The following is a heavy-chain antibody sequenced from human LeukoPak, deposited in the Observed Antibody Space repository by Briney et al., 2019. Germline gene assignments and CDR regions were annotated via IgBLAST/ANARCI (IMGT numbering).Heavy chain of an antibody. CDR3: ARDQGLTAPPPYGLDV. CDR2: IIPVLNII. CDR1: GGTFSSSA. J-gene: IGHJ6*02. D-gene: IGHD5-18*01. V-gene: IGHV1-69*04. Sequence: SVKVSCKTSGGTFSSSAITWVRQAPGQGLEWMGRIIPVLNIITYAQKFQGSVTITADTSTSTVYMELSSLRSEETAVYYCARDQGLTAPPPYGLDVWGQGTTVIVSS.